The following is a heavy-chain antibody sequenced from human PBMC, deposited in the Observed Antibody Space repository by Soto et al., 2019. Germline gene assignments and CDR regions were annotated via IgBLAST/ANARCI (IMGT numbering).Heavy chain of an antibody. V-gene: IGHV3-30-3*01. D-gene: IGHD6-19*01. CDR2: ISYDGSNK. CDR3: ARSQPGIAVAGTQPNYYYYGMDV. CDR1: GFTFSSYA. Sequence: GGSLRLSCAASGFTFSSYAMHWVRQAPGKGLEWVAVISYDGSNKYYADSVKGRFTISRDNSKNTLYLQMNSLRAEDTAVYYCARSQPGIAVAGTQPNYYYYGMDVWGQGTTVTVSS. J-gene: IGHJ6*02.